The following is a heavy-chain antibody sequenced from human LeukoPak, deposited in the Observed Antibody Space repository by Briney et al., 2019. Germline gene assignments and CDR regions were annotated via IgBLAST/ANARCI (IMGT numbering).Heavy chain of an antibody. Sequence: GGSLRLSCAASGFTFTTYGFHWVRQAPGKGLEWVAVIWYDASKKYYADSVKGRFTISRDNSKNTLYLQMNGLRAEDTAVYYCARGLFELPDGNWFDPWGQGTLVTVSS. CDR1: GFTFTTYG. CDR3: ARGLFELPDGNWFDP. D-gene: IGHD2-15*01. V-gene: IGHV3-33*01. CDR2: IWYDASKK. J-gene: IGHJ5*02.